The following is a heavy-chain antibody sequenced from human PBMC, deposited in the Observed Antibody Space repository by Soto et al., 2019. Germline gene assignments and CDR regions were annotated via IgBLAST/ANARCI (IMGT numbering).Heavy chain of an antibody. CDR2: ISYDASNN. CDR1: GFTFSSYG. D-gene: IGHD6-13*01. V-gene: IGHV3-30*18. J-gene: IGHJ6*02. Sequence: QVQLVESGGGVVQPGRSLGLSCAASGFTFSSYGMHWVRQAPGKGLEWVAVISYDASNNYYADSVKGRFTISRDNSKNTLYLQMNSLRADDTAVYYCAKSRSSSPYYYYYGMDVWGQGTTVTVSS. CDR3: AKSRSSSPYYYYYGMDV.